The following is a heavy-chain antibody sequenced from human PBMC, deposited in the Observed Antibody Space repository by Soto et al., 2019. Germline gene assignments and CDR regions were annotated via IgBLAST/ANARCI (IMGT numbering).Heavy chain of an antibody. J-gene: IGHJ3*02. CDR2: ISAYNGNT. CDR1: GYTFTSYG. CDR3: ARSAPPTIHNAFDI. V-gene: IGHV1-18*01. D-gene: IGHD5-12*01. Sequence: ASVKVSCKASGYTFTSYGISWVRQAPGQGLEWMGWISAYNGNTNYAQKLQGRVTMTTDTSTSTAYTELRSLRSDDTAVYYCARSAPPTIHNAFDIWGQGTMVTVSS.